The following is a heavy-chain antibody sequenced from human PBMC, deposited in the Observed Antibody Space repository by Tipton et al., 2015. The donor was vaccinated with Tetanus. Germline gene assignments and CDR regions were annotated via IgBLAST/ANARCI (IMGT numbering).Heavy chain of an antibody. D-gene: IGHD3-16*01. Sequence: TLSLTCTVSGGSVNSDDYYWTWIRQHPGKGLDWIGYIFHTGGADYNPSLKSRATISIDTSKNQFSLKLSSVTAADTAVYYCARVDDSVWGSPFAPWGQGVLVTVSS. CDR2: IFHTGGA. CDR3: ARVDDSVWGSPFAP. CDR1: GGSVNSDDYY. V-gene: IGHV4-31*03. J-gene: IGHJ5*02.